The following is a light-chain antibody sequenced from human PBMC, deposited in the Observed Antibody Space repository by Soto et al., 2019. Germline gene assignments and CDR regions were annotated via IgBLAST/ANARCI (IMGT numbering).Light chain of an antibody. J-gene: IGKJ1*01. V-gene: IGKV1-39*01. CDR3: QQSYSTPWT. Sequence: DIQMTQSPSSLSASVGDRAPITCRASQSISSYLNWYQQKPGKAPKLLIYAASSLQSGVPSRFSGSGSGTDFTLTISSLQPEDFATYYCQQSYSTPWTFGQGTKVDIK. CDR2: AAS. CDR1: QSISSY.